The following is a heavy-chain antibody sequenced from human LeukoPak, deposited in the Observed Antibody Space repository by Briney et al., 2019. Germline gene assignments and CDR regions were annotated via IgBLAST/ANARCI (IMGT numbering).Heavy chain of an antibody. CDR2: ISNNGGYT. Sequence: GGSLRLSCAASGFTFSSSAMSWVRQAPGKGLEWVSAISNNGGYTYYADSVQGRFTISRDNSKSTLCLQMNSLRAEDTAVYYCATGPIIGGSYSGKDYWGQGTLVTVSS. CDR1: GFTFSSSA. V-gene: IGHV3-23*01. D-gene: IGHD1-26*01. CDR3: ATGPIIGGSYSGKDY. J-gene: IGHJ4*02.